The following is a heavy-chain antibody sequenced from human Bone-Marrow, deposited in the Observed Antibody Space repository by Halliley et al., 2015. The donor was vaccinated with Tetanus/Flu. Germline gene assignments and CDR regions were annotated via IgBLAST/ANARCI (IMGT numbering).Heavy chain of an antibody. CDR3: AGTPDTVRSPFDH. V-gene: IGHV3-11*01. Sequence: SLRLSCAASGFIFSDSYMGWIRQAPGKGLEWVSYITSAFTINYADSVKGRFTISRDNAKNTLFLQMNSLRAEDTAVYYCAGTPDTVRSPFDHWGQGTLVTVSS. CDR2: ITSAFTI. D-gene: IGHD1-26*01. J-gene: IGHJ4*02. CDR1: GFIFSDSY.